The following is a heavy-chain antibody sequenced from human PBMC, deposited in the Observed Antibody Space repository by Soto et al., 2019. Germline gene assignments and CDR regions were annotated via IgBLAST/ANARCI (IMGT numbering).Heavy chain of an antibody. D-gene: IGHD6-13*01. Sequence: QVHLVQSGAEVKKPGSSVKVSCKASGGSFNNYAVTWVRQAPGQGLEWMGGIIPTIGTPNYAQNFQGRVTITADESTSTVYMELSSLRSEDTAVYYCASSYGTSWYGDYWGQGTLVTVSS. CDR1: GGSFNNYA. J-gene: IGHJ4*02. V-gene: IGHV1-69*01. CDR2: IIPTIGTP. CDR3: ASSYGTSWYGDY.